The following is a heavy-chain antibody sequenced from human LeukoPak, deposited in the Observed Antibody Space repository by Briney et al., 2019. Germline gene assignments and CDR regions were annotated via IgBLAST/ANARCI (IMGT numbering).Heavy chain of an antibody. V-gene: IGHV1-18*01. J-gene: IGHJ6*02. Sequence: ASVKVSCKASGYTFTSYGISWVRQAPGQGLEWMGWISADNGNTNYAQKRQGRVTLTTDTSTSTAYMELRSLRSDDTAVYYCARVAYGGYVAYYYYGMDVWGQGTTVTVSS. CDR1: GYTFTSYG. CDR3: ARVAYGGYVAYYYYGMDV. CDR2: ISADNGNT. D-gene: IGHD5-12*01.